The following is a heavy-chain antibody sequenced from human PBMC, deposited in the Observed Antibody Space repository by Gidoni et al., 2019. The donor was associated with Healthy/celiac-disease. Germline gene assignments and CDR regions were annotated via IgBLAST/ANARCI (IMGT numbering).Heavy chain of an antibody. D-gene: IGHD3-3*01. V-gene: IGHV4-61*02. J-gene: IGHJ5*01. Sequence: QVLLQESGPGLVKPSQTLSLTCTVSGGSISSGSYSWSWIRPPAGKGLEWIGRIYTSGRTNDNPSIKSRVTIAVDTSKNQCSLKLSSVTAADTAGYYCARDSWCLEWYAGFDSWGQGTLVTVSS. CDR1: GGSISSGSYS. CDR3: ARDSWCLEWYAGFDS. CDR2: IYTSGRT.